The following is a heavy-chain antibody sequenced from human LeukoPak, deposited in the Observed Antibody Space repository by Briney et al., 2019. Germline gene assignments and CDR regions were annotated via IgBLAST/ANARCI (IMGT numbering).Heavy chain of an antibody. CDR1: GDSVSSNSAA. V-gene: IGHV6-1*01. D-gene: IGHD6-25*01. CDR2: TYYRSKWYN. CDR3: ASLPRLTFDFDY. Sequence: SQTLSLTCAISGDSVSSNSAAWNWIRQSPSRGLEWLGRTYYRSKWYNDYAVSVKSRITINPDTSKTQFSLQLNSVTAEATAVSCCASLPRLTFDFDYCGQGTLVTVSS. J-gene: IGHJ4*02.